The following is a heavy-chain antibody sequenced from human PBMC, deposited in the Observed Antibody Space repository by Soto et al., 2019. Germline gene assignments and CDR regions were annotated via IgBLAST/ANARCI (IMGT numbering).Heavy chain of an antibody. CDR2: INPNSGGT. V-gene: IGHV1-2*04. CDR3: ARGSSSSLVVGAYY. J-gene: IGHJ4*02. Sequence: QVQLVQSGAEVKKPGASVKVSCKASGYTFTGYYMHWVRQAPGQGLEWMGWINPNSGGTNYAPKFQGWVTMTRDTSISTAYMEVSRLRADHTAVYYCARGSSSSLVVGAYYWGQGTLFTGSS. D-gene: IGHD6-13*01. CDR1: GYTFTGYY.